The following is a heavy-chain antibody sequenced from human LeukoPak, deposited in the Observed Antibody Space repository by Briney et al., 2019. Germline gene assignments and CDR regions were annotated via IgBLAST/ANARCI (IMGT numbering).Heavy chain of an antibody. Sequence: GASVKVSCKASGYTFTSYGISWVRQAPGQGLEWMGWISAYNGNTNYAQKLQGRVTMTTDTSTSTAYMELRSLRSDDTAVYYCARVVGGAYYYCYYMDVWGKGTSVTVSS. CDR2: ISAYNGNT. CDR1: GYTFTSYG. J-gene: IGHJ6*03. V-gene: IGHV1-18*01. D-gene: IGHD3-16*01. CDR3: ARVVGGAYYYCYYMDV.